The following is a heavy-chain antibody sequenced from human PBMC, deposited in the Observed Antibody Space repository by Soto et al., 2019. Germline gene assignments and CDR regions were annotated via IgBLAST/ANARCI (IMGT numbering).Heavy chain of an antibody. Sequence: ASVKVSCKASGYTFTSYGISWVRQAPGQGLEWMGWISAYNGNTNYAQKLQGRVTMTTDTSTSTAYMELRSLRSDDTAVYYCARSYSSGYYPYYYYGMDVWGQGTTVTVSS. J-gene: IGHJ6*02. D-gene: IGHD3-22*01. V-gene: IGHV1-18*01. CDR2: ISAYNGNT. CDR1: GYTFTSYG. CDR3: ARSYSSGYYPYYYYGMDV.